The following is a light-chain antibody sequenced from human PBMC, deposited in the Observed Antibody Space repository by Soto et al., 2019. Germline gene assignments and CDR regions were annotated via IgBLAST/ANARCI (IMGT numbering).Light chain of an antibody. CDR2: GAS. J-gene: IGKJ1*01. Sequence: DIVMTQSPATLSVSPGERATLSCRASQSVRSNLAWYQQKPGQAPKLLIFGASTRATGIPARFSGSGSGTEFTLTISSLQSEEFAVYFCQQYNNWPPAFGQGTRVEIK. V-gene: IGKV3-15*01. CDR1: QSVRSN. CDR3: QQYNNWPPA.